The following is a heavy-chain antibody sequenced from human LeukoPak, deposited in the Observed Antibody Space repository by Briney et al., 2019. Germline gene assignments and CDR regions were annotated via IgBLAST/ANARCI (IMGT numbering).Heavy chain of an antibody. CDR1: EFTFSTYA. CDR2: ISYDGNNK. CDR3: ARVPTGYCSSTSCYSAAFDI. Sequence: GGSLRLSCAASEFTFSTYAVHWVRQAPGKGLEWVAAISYDGNNKYYADSVKGRFTISRDNSKNTLYLQMNSLRAEDTAVYYCARVPTGYCSSTSCYSAAFDIWGQGTMVTVSS. V-gene: IGHV3-30-3*01. D-gene: IGHD2-2*02. J-gene: IGHJ3*02.